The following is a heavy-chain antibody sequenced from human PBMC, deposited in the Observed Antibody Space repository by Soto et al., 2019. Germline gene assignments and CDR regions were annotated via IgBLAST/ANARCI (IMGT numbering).Heavy chain of an antibody. CDR2: INAGNGNT. CDR3: ARPYYYDSSGYSFDY. J-gene: IGHJ4*02. V-gene: IGHV1-3*01. Sequence: GASVKVSCKASGYTFTSYAMHWVRQAPGQRLEWIGWINAGNGNTKYSQKFQGRVTITRDTSVSTAYMELSSLRSEDTAVYYCARPYYYDSSGYSFDYCGQGTLVTVSS. D-gene: IGHD3-22*01. CDR1: GYTFTSYA.